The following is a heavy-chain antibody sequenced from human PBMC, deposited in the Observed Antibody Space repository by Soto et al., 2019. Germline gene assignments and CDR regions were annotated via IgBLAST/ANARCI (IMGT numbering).Heavy chain of an antibody. V-gene: IGHV2-5*02. D-gene: IGHD6-13*01. Sequence: QITLKESGPTLVKPTQTLTLTCTFSGFSLSTSGVGVGWIRQPPGKALEWLALIYWDDDKRYSPSLKSRLTTTRNPPKTRVFLTMTNRAPGNTATYYCPHRPKSSSWHQRESYFDYGGRETLVPVSS. J-gene: IGHJ4*02. CDR1: GFSLSTSGVG. CDR2: IYWDDDK. CDR3: PHRPKSSSWHQRESYFDY.